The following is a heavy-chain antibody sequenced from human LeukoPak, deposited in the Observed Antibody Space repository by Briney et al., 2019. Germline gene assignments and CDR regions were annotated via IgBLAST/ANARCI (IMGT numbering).Heavy chain of an antibody. Sequence: GASVKVSCKASGYTFTSYATHWVRQAPGQRLEWMGWINAGNGNTKYSQKFQGRVTITRDTSASTAYMELSSLRSEDTAVYYCARDPRPSPTYYFDYWGQGTLVTVSS. CDR2: INAGNGNT. J-gene: IGHJ4*02. CDR3: ARDPRPSPTYYFDY. D-gene: IGHD2-2*01. V-gene: IGHV1-3*01. CDR1: GYTFTSYA.